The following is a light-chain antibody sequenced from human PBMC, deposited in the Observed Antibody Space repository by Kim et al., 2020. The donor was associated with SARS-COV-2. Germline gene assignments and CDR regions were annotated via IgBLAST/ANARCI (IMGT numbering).Light chain of an antibody. CDR2: GNS. Sequence: GVTIFCAGSDCNIGAGYEVHWYQQLPGTAPKLLIYGNSSRPSGVPDRFSGYKSGTSASLAITGLQAEDDADYYCQSYDSSLSAVVFGGGTQLTVL. CDR3: QSYDSSLSAVV. V-gene: IGLV1-40*01. J-gene: IGLJ2*01. CDR1: DCNIGAGYE.